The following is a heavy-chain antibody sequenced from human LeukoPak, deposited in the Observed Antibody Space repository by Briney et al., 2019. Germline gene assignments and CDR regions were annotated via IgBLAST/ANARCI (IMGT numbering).Heavy chain of an antibody. CDR1: GFTFNNYA. J-gene: IGHJ4*02. CDR3: ARDYADYVGYFFFDY. CDR2: ISGGGETT. V-gene: IGHV3-23*01. D-gene: IGHD4-17*01. Sequence: GSLRLPFSASGFTFNNYAINWVRPAPGKGLGWGSSISGGGETTYYADSAKGRFTISRDNSQNTLYLQMNSLRAEDTAVYYCARDYADYVGYFFFDYWGQGTLVTVSS.